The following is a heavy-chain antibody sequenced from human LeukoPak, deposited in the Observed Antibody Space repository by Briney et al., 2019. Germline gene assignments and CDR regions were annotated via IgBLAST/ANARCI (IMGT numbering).Heavy chain of an antibody. CDR1: GYTFTSYG. J-gene: IGHJ2*01. CDR3: ARDVPYTMVRGVNWCFDL. CDR2: ISAYNGNT. V-gene: IGHV1-18*01. D-gene: IGHD3-10*01. Sequence: ASVKVSCKASGYTFTSYGISWVRQAPGQGLEWRGWISAYNGNTNYAQKLQGRVTMTTDTSTSTAYMELRSLRSDDTAVYYCARDVPYTMVRGVNWCFDLWGRGTLVTVSS.